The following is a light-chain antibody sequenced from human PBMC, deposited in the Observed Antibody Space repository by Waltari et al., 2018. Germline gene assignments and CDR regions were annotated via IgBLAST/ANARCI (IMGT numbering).Light chain of an antibody. CDR1: QSVLYSSNNKNY. V-gene: IGKV4-1*01. CDR2: WAS. Sequence: DIVMTQSPDSLAVPLGERATITCKSSQSVLYSSNNKNYLAWYQQNPGQPPKLLIYWASTRESGVPDRFSGSGSGTDFTLTISSLQAEDVAVYYCQQHYSTPVTFGQGTRLEIK. J-gene: IGKJ5*01. CDR3: QQHYSTPVT.